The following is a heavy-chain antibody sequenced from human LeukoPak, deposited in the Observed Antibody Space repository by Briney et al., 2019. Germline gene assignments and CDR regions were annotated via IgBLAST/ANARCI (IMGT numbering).Heavy chain of an antibody. J-gene: IGHJ4*02. CDR2: ISGSGVGS. D-gene: IGHD2-15*01. Sequence: PGGSLRLSCAASGFTFSSYALSWVRQAPGKALERVSSISGSGVGSFYADSMKGRFTISRDNSKNTLYLQMNNLRAEDTAVYYCAKGTLGYCSGGTCYPYDYWGQGTLVTVSS. V-gene: IGHV3-23*01. CDR1: GFTFSSYA. CDR3: AKGTLGYCSGGTCYPYDY.